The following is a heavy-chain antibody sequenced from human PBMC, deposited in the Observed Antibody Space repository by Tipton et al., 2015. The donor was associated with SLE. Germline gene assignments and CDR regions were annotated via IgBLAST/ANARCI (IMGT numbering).Heavy chain of an antibody. CDR1: GGSISSSNW. CDR3: ARDDADDLISDSSGVPGDC. D-gene: IGHD3-22*01. Sequence: TLSLTCTVSGGSISSSNWWSWVRQPPGKGLEWIGEIYHSGSTNYNPSLKSRVAISVDKSKNQFSLKLSSVTAADTAVYYCARDDADDLISDSSGVPGDCWGQGTLVTVSS. V-gene: IGHV4-4*02. J-gene: IGHJ4*02. CDR2: IYHSGST.